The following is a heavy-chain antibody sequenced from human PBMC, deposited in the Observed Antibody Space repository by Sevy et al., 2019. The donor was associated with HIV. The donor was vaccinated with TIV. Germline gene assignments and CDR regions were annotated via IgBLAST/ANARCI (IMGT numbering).Heavy chain of an antibody. CDR1: GGSISSFY. J-gene: IGHJ4*02. Sequence: SETLSLTCSVTGGSISSFYWSWIRQPPGKALEWIGYVYYSGSSTYNPSLKSRVSISVDSFRNHFSLKMTSVTPADSAVYFCARMNYGWNYRGNHFYFDYWGQGSLVTVSS. CDR2: VYYSGSS. V-gene: IGHV4-59*13. CDR3: ARMNYGWNYRGNHFYFDY. D-gene: IGHD1-7*01.